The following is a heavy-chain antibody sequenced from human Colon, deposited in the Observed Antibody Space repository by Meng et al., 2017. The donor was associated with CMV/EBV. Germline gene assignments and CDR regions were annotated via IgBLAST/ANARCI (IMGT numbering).Heavy chain of an antibody. CDR2: ISYSGNT. Sequence: SETLSLTCNVSGGSVTSGSDYWTWIRQPPGKGLEWIGYISYSGNTNYNPSLTSRLTIEMDTSRNQFSLKLTSVSAADTAMYYCARETSGWSTGIDYWGQGTLVTVSS. CDR3: ARETSGWSTGIDY. J-gene: IGHJ4*02. CDR1: GGSVTSGSDY. V-gene: IGHV4-61*01. D-gene: IGHD6-19*01.